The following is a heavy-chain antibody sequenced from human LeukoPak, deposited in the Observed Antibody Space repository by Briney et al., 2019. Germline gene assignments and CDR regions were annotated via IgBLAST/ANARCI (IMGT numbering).Heavy chain of an antibody. CDR1: GFTFSNSS. V-gene: IGHV3-23*01. CDR2: ISGSGGST. Sequence: GGSLRLSCAASGFTFSNSSMSWVRQAPGKGLEWVSAISGSGGSTYYADSVKGRFTISRDNSKNTLYLQMNSLRAEDTAVYYCAKSSRGYYDILTGYRYWGQGTLVTVSS. D-gene: IGHD3-9*01. J-gene: IGHJ4*02. CDR3: AKSSRGYYDILTGYRY.